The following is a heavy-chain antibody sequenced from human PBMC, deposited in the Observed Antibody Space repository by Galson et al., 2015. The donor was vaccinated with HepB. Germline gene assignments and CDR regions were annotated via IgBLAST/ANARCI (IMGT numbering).Heavy chain of an antibody. CDR1: GFTFSNYR. CDR2: ITSDSTYI. V-gene: IGHV3-21*01. D-gene: IGHD5-12*01. CDR3: ARETITNYAMDV. Sequence: LRLSCAASGFTFSNYRMNWVRQAPGKGLDWVASITSDSTYIYYGESLEGRFTISRDNAKNSLSLQMSSLRADDTAVYYCARETITNYAMDVWGQGTTVTVSS. J-gene: IGHJ6*02.